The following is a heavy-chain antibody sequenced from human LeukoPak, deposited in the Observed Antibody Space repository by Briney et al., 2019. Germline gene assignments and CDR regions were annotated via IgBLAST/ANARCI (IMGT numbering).Heavy chain of an antibody. CDR2: IYYSGST. J-gene: IGHJ3*02. V-gene: IGHV4-59*01. D-gene: IGHD5-24*01. Sequence: PSETLSLTCTVSGGSISSYYWSWIRQPPGKGLEWIGYIYYSGSTNYIPSLKSRVTISVDTSKNQFSLKLSSVTAADTAVYYCARSRRDGYNSDPFDIWGQGTMVTVSS. CDR1: GGSISSYY. CDR3: ARSRRDGYNSDPFDI.